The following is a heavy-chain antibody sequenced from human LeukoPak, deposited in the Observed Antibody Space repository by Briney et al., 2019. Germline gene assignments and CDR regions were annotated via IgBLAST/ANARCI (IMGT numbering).Heavy chain of an antibody. D-gene: IGHD6-13*01. CDR1: GGSISSYY. CDR3: AKDFGQQLGPPSYFDY. J-gene: IGHJ4*02. V-gene: IGHV4-59*01. CDR2: IYYSGST. Sequence: SETLSLTCTVSGGSISSYYWSWIRQPPGKGLEWIGYIYYSGSTNYNPSLKSRVTISVDTSKNQFSLKLSSVTAADTAVYYCAKDFGQQLGPPSYFDYWGQGTLVTVSS.